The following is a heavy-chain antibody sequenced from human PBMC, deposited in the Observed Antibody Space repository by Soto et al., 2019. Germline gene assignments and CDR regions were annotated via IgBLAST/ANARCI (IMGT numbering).Heavy chain of an antibody. J-gene: IGHJ6*02. CDR3: ARDQAPPRYYYGSGTSYYYYGMDV. D-gene: IGHD3-10*01. CDR1: GGSISSGGYY. V-gene: IGHV4-31*03. CDR2: IYYSGST. Sequence: SETLSLTCTVSGGSISSGGYYWSWIRQHPGKGLEWIGYIYYSGSTYYNPSLKSRVTIPVDTSKNQCSLKLSSVTAADTAMDDCARDQAPPRYYYGSGTSYYYYGMDVWGQGTTVTVSS.